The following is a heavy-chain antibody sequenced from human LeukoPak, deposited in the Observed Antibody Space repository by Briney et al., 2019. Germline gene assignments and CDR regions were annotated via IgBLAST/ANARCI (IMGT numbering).Heavy chain of an antibody. CDR3: TKARDDYGVDTIDS. D-gene: IGHD3-3*01. V-gene: IGHV3-23*01. J-gene: IGHJ4*02. CDR2: IRSSGATT. CDR1: GFTFSSYA. Sequence: GGSLRLSCAASGFTFSSYAMSWVRQAPGKGLEWVSAIRSSGATTYYADSVKGRFTISRDNSKNTVNLQMNSLRVEDTAIYYCTKARDDYGVDTIDSWGQGTLVTVSS.